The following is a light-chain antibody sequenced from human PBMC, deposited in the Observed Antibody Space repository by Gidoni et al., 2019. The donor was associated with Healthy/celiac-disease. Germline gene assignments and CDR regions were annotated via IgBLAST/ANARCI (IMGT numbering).Light chain of an antibody. J-gene: IGKJ4*01. Sequence: ASQMTQSPSSLSASVGDRVTITCRASQVIRNDLGWYQQKPGKAPKLLIYAASSLQSGVPSRFSGSGSGTDFTLTISSLQPEDFATYYCLQDYNYPGTFGGGTKVEIK. V-gene: IGKV1-6*01. CDR1: QVIRND. CDR2: AAS. CDR3: LQDYNYPGT.